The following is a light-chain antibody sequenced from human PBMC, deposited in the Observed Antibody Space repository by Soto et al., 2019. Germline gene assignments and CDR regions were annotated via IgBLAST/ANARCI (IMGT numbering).Light chain of an antibody. CDR2: GAS. V-gene: IGKV3-15*01. CDR3: QQYNNWPWT. J-gene: IGKJ1*01. CDR1: QSVSSN. Sequence: EIVMTQSPATLSVSPGERATLSCRASQSVSSNLAWYQQKRGQAPMLLIYGASTRATGIPARFSGSGSGTEFTLTISSLQSEDFAVYYCQQYNNWPWTFGQGTKGEI.